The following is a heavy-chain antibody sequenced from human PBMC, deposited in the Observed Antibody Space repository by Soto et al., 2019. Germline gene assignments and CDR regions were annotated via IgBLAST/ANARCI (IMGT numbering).Heavy chain of an antibody. V-gene: IGHV3-21*01. CDR1: GFTFSSYS. D-gene: IGHD3-3*01. J-gene: IGHJ3*02. CDR3: ARVKSSGYGLDAFDI. Sequence: EVQLVESGGGLVKPGGSLRLSCAASGFTFSSYSMNWVRQAPGKGLEWVSSISSSSSYIYYADSVKGRFTISRDNAKNSLYLQMKSLRAEDTAVYYCARVKSSGYGLDAFDIWGQGTMVTVSS. CDR2: ISSSSSYI.